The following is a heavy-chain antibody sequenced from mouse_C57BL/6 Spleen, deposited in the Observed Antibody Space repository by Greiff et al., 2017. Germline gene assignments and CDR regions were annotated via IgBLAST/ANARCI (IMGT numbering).Heavy chain of an antibody. CDR3: ARDKAPYWYLDV. J-gene: IGHJ1*03. CDR2: ISDGGSYT. Sequence: EVKLVESGGGLVKPGGSLKLSCAASGFTFSSYAMSWVRQTPEKRLEWVATISDGGSYTYYPDNVKGRFTISRDNAKNNLYLQMSHLKSEDTAMYYCARDKAPYWYLDVWGTGTTVTVSS. CDR1: GFTFSSYA. V-gene: IGHV5-4*01.